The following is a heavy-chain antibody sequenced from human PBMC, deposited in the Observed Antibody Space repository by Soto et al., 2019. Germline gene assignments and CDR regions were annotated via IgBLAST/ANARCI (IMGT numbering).Heavy chain of an antibody. Sequence: QVQLQESGPGLVKPSGTLSLTCAVSGGSIISSNWWSWVRQIPEKGLEWIGEIYHSGSTKYNPSLRSRVSISVDKAKRQFSLMVNYVTAADTAIYYVARVSSVAHYVDQWGQGTLVAVSS. D-gene: IGHD1-26*01. J-gene: IGHJ4*02. CDR2: IYHSGST. CDR3: ARVSSVAHYVDQ. CDR1: GGSIISSNW. V-gene: IGHV4-4*02.